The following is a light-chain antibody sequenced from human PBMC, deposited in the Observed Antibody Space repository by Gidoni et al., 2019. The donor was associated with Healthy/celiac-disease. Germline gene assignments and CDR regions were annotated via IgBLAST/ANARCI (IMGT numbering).Light chain of an antibody. J-gene: IGKJ3*01. CDR1: QSISSY. V-gene: IGKV1-39*01. CDR3: QQSYSTPL. Sequence: DIQMTQSPSSLSASVGDRVTITCRASQSISSYLNWYQQKPGKAPKLLIYAAASLQSGVPSRFSGSGSGTDFTLTISSLPPEDFATYYCQQSYSTPLFGPXTKVEIK. CDR2: AAA.